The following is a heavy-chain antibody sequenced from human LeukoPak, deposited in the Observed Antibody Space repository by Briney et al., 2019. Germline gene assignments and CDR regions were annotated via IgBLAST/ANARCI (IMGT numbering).Heavy chain of an antibody. Sequence: SETLSLTCAVYGGSFSGYYRSWIRQPPGKGLEWIGEINHSGSTNYNPSLKSRVTISVDTSKNQFSLKLSSVTAADTAVYYCARLTYYDYVWGSYRQKYFDYWGQGTLVTVSS. CDR1: GGSFSGYY. CDR2: INHSGST. D-gene: IGHD3-16*02. CDR3: ARLTYYDYVWGSYRQKYFDY. V-gene: IGHV4-34*01. J-gene: IGHJ4*02.